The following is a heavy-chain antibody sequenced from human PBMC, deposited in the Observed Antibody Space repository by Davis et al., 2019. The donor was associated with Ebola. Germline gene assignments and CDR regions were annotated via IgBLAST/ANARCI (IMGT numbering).Heavy chain of an antibody. J-gene: IGHJ4*02. CDR2: IGTAGDT. CDR1: GFTFSSYD. CDR3: ARAAADGSPCDY. Sequence: GESLKTSCAASGFTFSSYDMHWVRQATGKGLEWVSAIGTAGDTYYPGSVKGRFTISRENAKNSLYLQMNSLRAEDTAVYYCARAAADGSPCDYWGQGTLVTVSS. V-gene: IGHV3-13*01. D-gene: IGHD6-13*01.